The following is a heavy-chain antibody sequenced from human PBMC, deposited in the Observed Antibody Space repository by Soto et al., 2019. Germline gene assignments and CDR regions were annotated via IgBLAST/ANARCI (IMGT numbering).Heavy chain of an antibody. J-gene: IGHJ4*02. CDR3: ARGGGSPYHHHEFDY. Sequence: QVQLQESGPGLVKPSETLSLTCSVSGVSTSNHYWTWIRKPPGQGPEWIGCIYYRGTTNYNASFNSRVTISVDTSKNQFSLKLISVTTADTAVYYCARGGGSPYHHHEFDYWGQGILVTVSS. CDR2: IYYRGTT. V-gene: IGHV4-59*11. CDR1: GVSTSNHY. D-gene: IGHD2-2*01.